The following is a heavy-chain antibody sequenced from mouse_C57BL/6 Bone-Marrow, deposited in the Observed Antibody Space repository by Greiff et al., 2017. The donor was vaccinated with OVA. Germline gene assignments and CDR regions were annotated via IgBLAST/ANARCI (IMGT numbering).Heavy chain of an antibody. Sequence: VQLQQSGADLVKPGASVKVSCKASGYTFTSYWMSWVKQRPGQGLEWIGRIRPSDSDTNYTQKFKGQATLTVDKSSSTPYMQLSSLTSEDSAVYYCAIRNYYGNYFDYWGQGTTLTVSS. CDR3: AIRNYYGNYFDY. CDR1: GYTFTSYW. V-gene: IGHV1-74*01. J-gene: IGHJ2*01. CDR2: IRPSDSDT. D-gene: IGHD2-1*01.